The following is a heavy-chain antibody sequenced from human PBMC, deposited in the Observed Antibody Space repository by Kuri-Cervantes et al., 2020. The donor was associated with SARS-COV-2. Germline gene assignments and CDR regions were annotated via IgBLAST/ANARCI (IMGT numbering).Heavy chain of an antibody. V-gene: IGHV3-15*01. Sequence: GGSLRLSCAASGFTFSNAWMSWVRQAPGKGLEWVGRIKSKTDGGTTDYAAPVKGRFTISRDDSKNTLYLQMNSLKTEDTAVYYCTSGYSSSWPYYYYYYMDVWGKGTTVTVSS. J-gene: IGHJ6*03. D-gene: IGHD6-13*01. CDR2: IKSKTDGGTT. CDR3: TSGYSSSWPYYYYYYMDV. CDR1: GFTFSNAW.